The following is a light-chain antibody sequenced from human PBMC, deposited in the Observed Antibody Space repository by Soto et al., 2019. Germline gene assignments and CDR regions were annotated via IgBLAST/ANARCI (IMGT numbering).Light chain of an antibody. CDR3: LQYGSSPRT. Sequence: EIVLKHSPATLSLSPCERATLSFRASQSVSSYLAWYQQKPGQAPRLLIFDASNRATGIPDRFSGSGSGTDFTLTISRLEPEDFAVYYCLQYGSSPRTFGQGTKVDIK. V-gene: IGKV3-20*01. J-gene: IGKJ1*01. CDR2: DAS. CDR1: QSVSSY.